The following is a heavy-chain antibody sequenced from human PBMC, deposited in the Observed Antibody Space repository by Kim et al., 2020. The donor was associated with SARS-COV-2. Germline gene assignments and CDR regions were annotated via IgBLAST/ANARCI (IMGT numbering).Heavy chain of an antibody. J-gene: IGHJ4*02. D-gene: IGHD6-6*01. CDR3: ARAAYSSSSGGLSFDY. V-gene: IGHV3-53*01. Sequence: SVKGPFTITRAHSKNTLYLQMMSLRAEETAVYYCARAAYSSSSGGLSFDYWGQGTLVTVSS.